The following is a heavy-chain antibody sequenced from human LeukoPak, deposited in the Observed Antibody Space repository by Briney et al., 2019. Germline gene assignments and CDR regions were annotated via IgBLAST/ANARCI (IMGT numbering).Heavy chain of an antibody. CDR2: ISAGNGNT. J-gene: IGHJ4*02. CDR3: ARDYYGSGSPGSFDY. CDR1: GYTFTSYA. Sequence: ASVKVSCKASGYTFTSYAMHWVRQAPGQRLEWMGWISAGNGNTKYSQKFQGRVTITRDTSASTAYIELSSLRSEDTAVYYCARDYYGSGSPGSFDYWGQGTMVTVSS. D-gene: IGHD3-10*01. V-gene: IGHV1-3*01.